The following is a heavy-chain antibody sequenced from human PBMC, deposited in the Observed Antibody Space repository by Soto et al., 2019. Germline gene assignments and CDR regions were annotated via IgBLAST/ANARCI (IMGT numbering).Heavy chain of an antibody. Sequence: QLQLLESGPGLVKPSETLSLTCSVSGGSISSGPYSWGWIRQPPGKGLEWIGTFHYSGRTYYSPSLESRVTISVDTSKIQFSLKVSSVTAADTPVFYCARLAGYCSGTSCYGYYGMDVWGQGTTVTVSS. V-gene: IGHV4-39*01. D-gene: IGHD2-2*01. CDR2: FHYSGRT. CDR1: GGSISSGPYS. CDR3: ARLAGYCSGTSCYGYYGMDV. J-gene: IGHJ6*02.